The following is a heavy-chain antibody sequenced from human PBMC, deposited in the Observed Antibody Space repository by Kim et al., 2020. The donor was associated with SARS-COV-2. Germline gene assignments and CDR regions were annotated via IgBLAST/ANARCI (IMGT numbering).Heavy chain of an antibody. CDR2: IYYSGST. CDR1: GGSISSYY. CDR3: AGSLYYDILTGYYGY. D-gene: IGHD3-9*01. V-gene: IGHV4-59*08. J-gene: IGHJ4*02. Sequence: SETLSLTCTVSGGSISSYYWSWIRQPPGKGLEWIGYIYYSGSTNYNPSLKRRVTISVDTSKNQFSLKLSSVTAADTAVYYCAGSLYYDILTGYYGYWGQG.